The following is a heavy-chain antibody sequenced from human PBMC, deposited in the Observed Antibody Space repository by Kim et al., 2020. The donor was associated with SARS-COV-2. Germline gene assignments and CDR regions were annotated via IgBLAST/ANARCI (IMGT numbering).Heavy chain of an antibody. CDR3: TRGSGLDY. Sequence: GGSLRLSCAASGFTLNGYWMTWVRQAPGKELEWLANINQDETEKYYVDSVKGRFSISRDNAKNSLNLQMNSLRGEDTAVYYCTRGSGLDYWGQGTLVTVS. J-gene: IGHJ4*02. V-gene: IGHV3-7*04. CDR2: INQDETEK. D-gene: IGHD2-15*01. CDR1: GFTLNGYW.